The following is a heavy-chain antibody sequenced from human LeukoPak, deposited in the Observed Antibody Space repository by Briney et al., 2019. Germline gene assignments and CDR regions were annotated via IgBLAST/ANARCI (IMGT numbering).Heavy chain of an antibody. CDR3: ARGPTHYYGSGSPTGQSDYFDY. CDR1: GRTFSSYA. CDR2: IIPIFVTA. V-gene: IGHV1-69*06. Sequence: SVKVSCKASGRTFSSYAISCVRHAPGQGLEWMGRIIPIFVTANYAQKFQGRVTITADKSTSTAYMELSSLRSEDTAVYYCARGPTHYYGSGSPTGQSDYFDYWGQGTLVTVSS. J-gene: IGHJ4*02. D-gene: IGHD3-10*01.